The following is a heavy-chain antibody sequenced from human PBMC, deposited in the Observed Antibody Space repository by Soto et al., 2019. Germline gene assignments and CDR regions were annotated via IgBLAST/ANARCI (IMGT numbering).Heavy chain of an antibody. V-gene: IGHV3-23*01. CDR1: GFTFSSYA. Sequence: EVQLLESGGGLVQPGGSLRLSCAASGFTFSSYAMSWVRQAPGKGLEWVSAISGSGGSTYYADSVKGRFTISRDNSKNTLYLQMNSLRAEDTAVYYCARESYYGSGSYYKVRNAFDIWGQGTMVTVSS. CDR3: ARESYYGSGSYYKVRNAFDI. CDR2: ISGSGGST. J-gene: IGHJ3*02. D-gene: IGHD3-10*01.